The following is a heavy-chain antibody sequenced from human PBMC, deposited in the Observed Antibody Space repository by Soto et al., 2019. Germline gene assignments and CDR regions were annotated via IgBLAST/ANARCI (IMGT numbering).Heavy chain of an antibody. J-gene: IGHJ6*02. D-gene: IGHD3-10*01. CDR2: IDPSDSYT. Sequence: PGESLKISCKGSGYSFTSYWISWVRQMPGKGLEWMGRIDPSDSYTNYSPSFQGHVTISADKSISTAYLQWSSLKASDTAMYYCARLPPLFAGSGSYEFLDGMDVWGQGTTVTVSS. V-gene: IGHV5-10-1*01. CDR1: GYSFTSYW. CDR3: ARLPPLFAGSGSYEFLDGMDV.